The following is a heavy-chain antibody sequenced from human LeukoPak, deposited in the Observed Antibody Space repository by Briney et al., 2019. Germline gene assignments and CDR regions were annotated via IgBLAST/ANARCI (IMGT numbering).Heavy chain of an antibody. CDR1: GGSISSYY. V-gene: IGHV4-59*12. CDR2: IYYSGST. CDR3: ARGQRIQLWSNYYYYGMDV. J-gene: IGHJ6*02. Sequence: PSETLSLTCTVSGGSISSYYWSWIRQPPGKGLEWIGYIYYSGSTNYNPSLKSRVTISVDTSKNQFSLKLSSVTAADTAVYYCARGQRIQLWSNYYYYGMDVWGQGTTVTVSS. D-gene: IGHD5-18*01.